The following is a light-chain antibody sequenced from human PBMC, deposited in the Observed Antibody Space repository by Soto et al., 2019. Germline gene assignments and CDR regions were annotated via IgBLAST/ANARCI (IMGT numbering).Light chain of an antibody. J-gene: IGKJ1*01. CDR2: YTS. CDR3: HQRQSWPRT. V-gene: IGKV3-11*01. Sequence: EIVMTQSPATLSVSPGERATLSCRASENVKFNLAWYQQRPGQAPRLLIYYTSNRATGIPARFSGSGSGTDFTLTINSLAPEDFAIYYCHQRQSWPRTFGQGTKV. CDR1: ENVKFN.